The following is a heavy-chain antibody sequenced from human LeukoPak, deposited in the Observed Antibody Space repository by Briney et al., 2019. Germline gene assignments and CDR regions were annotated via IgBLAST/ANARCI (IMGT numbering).Heavy chain of an antibody. CDR2: ISSSSSTI. J-gene: IGHJ6*02. V-gene: IGHV3-48*02. CDR3: ARDPVTIFGVVNYYGMDV. Sequence: GGSLRLSCAVSGFTFSSYSMTWVRQAPGKGLEWVSYISSSSSTIYYADSVKGRFTISRDNAKNSLYLQMNSLRDEDTAVYYCARDPVTIFGVVNYYGMDVWGQGTTVTVSS. CDR1: GFTFSSYS. D-gene: IGHD3-3*01.